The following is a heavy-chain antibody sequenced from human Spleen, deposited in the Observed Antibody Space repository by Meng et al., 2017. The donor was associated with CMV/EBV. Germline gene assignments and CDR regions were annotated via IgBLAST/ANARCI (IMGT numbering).Heavy chain of an antibody. Sequence: GESLKISCAASGFTFSTYWMSWVRQAPGKGLEWVSGISAGGLTTDYADSVKGRFTISRDNSRNTLYLQMNGLRAEDTAVYYCAKDKAMEMDVWGQGTTVTVS. V-gene: IGHV3-23*01. CDR1: GFTFSTYW. CDR2: ISAGGLTT. J-gene: IGHJ6*02. D-gene: IGHD1-1*01. CDR3: AKDKAMEMDV.